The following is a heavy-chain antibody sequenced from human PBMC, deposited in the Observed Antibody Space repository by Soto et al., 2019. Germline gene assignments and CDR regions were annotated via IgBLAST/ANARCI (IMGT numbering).Heavy chain of an antibody. Sequence: GASVKVSCKASGYTFTSYYMHWVRQAPGQGLEWMGIINPSGGSTSYAQKFQGRVTMTRDTSTSTVYMELSSLRSEDTAVYYCARRGYSSSWYYYYYYGMDVWGQGTTVTVSS. V-gene: IGHV1-46*01. D-gene: IGHD6-13*01. CDR2: INPSGGST. CDR3: ARRGYSSSWYYYYYYGMDV. CDR1: GYTFTSYY. J-gene: IGHJ6*02.